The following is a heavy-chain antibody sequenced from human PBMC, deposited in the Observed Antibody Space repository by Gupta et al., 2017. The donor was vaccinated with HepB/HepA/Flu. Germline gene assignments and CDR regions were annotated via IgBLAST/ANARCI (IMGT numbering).Heavy chain of an antibody. J-gene: IGHJ4*02. CDR2: ISGSGGST. D-gene: IGHD3-10*01. CDR3: AKDYYGSGSYYPPGYFDY. V-gene: IGHV3-23*01. CDR1: GFTFSSYA. Sequence: EVQLLESGGGLVQPGGSLRLSCAASGFTFSSYAMIWVRQAPGKGLEWVSAISGSGGSTYYADSGKGRFTISRDNSKNTLYLQMNSLRAEDTAVYYCAKDYYGSGSYYPPGYFDYWGQGTLVTVSS.